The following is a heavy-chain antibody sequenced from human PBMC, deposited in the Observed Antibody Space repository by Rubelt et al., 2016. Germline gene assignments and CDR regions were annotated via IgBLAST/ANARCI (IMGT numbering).Heavy chain of an antibody. CDR2: ISPYNGNT. V-gene: IGHV1-18*01. D-gene: IGHD4/OR15-4a*01. J-gene: IGHJ5*01. Sequence: QVQLVQSGVAVMKPGASVKVSCKASGYIFTTYGITWVRQAPGHGLEWMGWISPYNGNTVYAQRFQGRVTMTADTSTTTAQMELRNVRSDGTAVYDCARVYGENSKGWADSWGQGTQVTVSS. CDR1: GYIFTTYG. CDR3: ARVYGENSKGWADS.